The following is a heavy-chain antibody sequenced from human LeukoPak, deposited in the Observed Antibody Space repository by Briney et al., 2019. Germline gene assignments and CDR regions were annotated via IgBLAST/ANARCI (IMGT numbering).Heavy chain of an antibody. J-gene: IGHJ3*02. CDR3: ARLLTGTGGAFDI. CDR1: GDSISSSSYY. CDR2: IYYSGST. V-gene: IGHV4-39*01. D-gene: IGHD1-20*01. Sequence: SETLSLTCTVSGDSISSSSYYWGWIRQPPGKGLEWIGSIYYSGSTYYNPSLKSRVTISVDTSKNQFSLKLSSVTAADTAVYYCARLLTGTGGAFDIWGQGTMVTVSS.